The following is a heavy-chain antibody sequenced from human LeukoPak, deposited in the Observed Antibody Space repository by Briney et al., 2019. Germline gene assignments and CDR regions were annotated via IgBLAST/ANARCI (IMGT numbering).Heavy chain of an antibody. J-gene: IGHJ4*02. Sequence: GESLKISKKGSGTSITYYFISWVRHIPRKRLGLVGIIYPGDSDTRYSPSFEGQVTISADKSISTAYLQWSSLQASDTAMYYCARHSTGYDSEDFDYWGQGTRVTASS. CDR3: ARHSTGYDSEDFDY. CDR1: GTSITYYF. D-gene: IGHD5-12*01. V-gene: IGHV5-51*01. CDR2: IYPGDSDT.